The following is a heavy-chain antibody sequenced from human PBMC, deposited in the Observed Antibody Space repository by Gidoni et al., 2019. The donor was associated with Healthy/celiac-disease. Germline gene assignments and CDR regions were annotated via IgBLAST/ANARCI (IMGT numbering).Heavy chain of an antibody. CDR2: INHSGST. Sequence: QVQLQQCGAGLLKPSETLSLPCAFYGGSFSGYYWSWIRQPPGKGLEWIGEINHSGSTNYNPSLKSRVTISVDTSKNQFSLKLSSVTAADTAVYYCARAPWIGSGRDRGPLGYWGQGTLVTVSS. J-gene: IGHJ4*02. CDR1: GGSFSGYY. V-gene: IGHV4-34*01. CDR3: ARAPWIGSGRDRGPLGY. D-gene: IGHD6-19*01.